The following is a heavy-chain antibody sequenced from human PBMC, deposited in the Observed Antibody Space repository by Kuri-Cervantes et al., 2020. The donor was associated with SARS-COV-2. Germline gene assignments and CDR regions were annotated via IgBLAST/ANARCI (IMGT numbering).Heavy chain of an antibody. D-gene: IGHD2-2*01. CDR3: AKEYCSSTSCYFLFGYYYYGMDV. CDR1: GFTFSSYG. CDR2: ISYDGSNK. J-gene: IGHJ6*02. V-gene: IGHV3-30*18. Sequence: GESLKISCAASGFTFSSYGMHWVRQAPGKGLEWVAVISYDGSNKYYADSVKGRFTISRDNSKNTLYLQMNSLRAEDTAVYYCAKEYCSSTSCYFLFGYYYYGMDVWGQGTMVTVSS.